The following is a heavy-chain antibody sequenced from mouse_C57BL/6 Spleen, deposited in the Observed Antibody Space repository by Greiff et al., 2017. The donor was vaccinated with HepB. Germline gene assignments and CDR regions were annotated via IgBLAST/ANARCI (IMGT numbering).Heavy chain of an antibody. D-gene: IGHD2-2*01. CDR1: GYSFTGYY. CDR3: ARRVYYGYDVDY. CDR2: INPSTGGT. J-gene: IGHJ2*01. V-gene: IGHV1-42*01. Sequence: EVQLQQSGPELVKPGASVKISCKASGYSFTGYYMNWVKQSPEKSLEWIGEINPSTGGTTYNQKFKAKATLTVDKSSSTAYMQLKSLTSEDSAVYYCARRVYYGYDVDYWGQGTTLTVSS.